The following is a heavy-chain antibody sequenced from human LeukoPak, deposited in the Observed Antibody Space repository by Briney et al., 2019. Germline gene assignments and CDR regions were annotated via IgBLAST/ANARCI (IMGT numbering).Heavy chain of an antibody. D-gene: IGHD3-9*01. CDR2: IYTSGST. V-gene: IGHV4-59*01. Sequence: SETLSLTCTVSGGSISSYYWSWIRQPPGKGLEWIGYIYTSGSTNYNPSLKSRVTISVDTSKNQFSLKLSSVTAADTAVYYCAREMAERYYDILTGYYTRDAFDIWGQGTMVTVSS. J-gene: IGHJ3*02. CDR3: AREMAERYYDILTGYYTRDAFDI. CDR1: GGSISSYY.